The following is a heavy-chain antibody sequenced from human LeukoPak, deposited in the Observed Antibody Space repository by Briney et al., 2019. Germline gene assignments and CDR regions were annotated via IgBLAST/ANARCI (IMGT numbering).Heavy chain of an antibody. J-gene: IGHJ4*02. CDR1: GYTFTGYY. Sequence: ASVKVSCKASGYTFTGYYMHWVRQAPGQGLEWMGWINPNSGSTNYAQKFQGRVTMTRDTSISTAYMELSRLRSDDTAVYYCARGAHYHDSSQGYDYWGQGTLVTVSS. D-gene: IGHD3-22*01. V-gene: IGHV1-2*02. CDR2: INPNSGST. CDR3: ARGAHYHDSSQGYDY.